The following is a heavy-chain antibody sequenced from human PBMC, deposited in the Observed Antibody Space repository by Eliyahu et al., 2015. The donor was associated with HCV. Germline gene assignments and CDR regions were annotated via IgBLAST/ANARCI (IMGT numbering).Heavy chain of an antibody. V-gene: IGHV1-46*01. CDR1: GYTFTSYY. Sequence: QVQLVQSGAEVKKPGASVKVSCKASGYTFTSYYMHWVRQAPGQGLEWMGIINPSGGSTSYAQKFQGRVTMTRDTSTSTVYMELSSLRSEDTAVYYCARQGDVGVIAAAGTFDYWGQGTLVTVSS. CDR2: INPSGGST. CDR3: ARQGDVGVIAAAGTFDY. D-gene: IGHD6-13*01. J-gene: IGHJ4*02.